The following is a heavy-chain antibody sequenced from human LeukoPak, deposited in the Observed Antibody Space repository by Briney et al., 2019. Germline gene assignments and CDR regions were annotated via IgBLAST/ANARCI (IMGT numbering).Heavy chain of an antibody. Sequence: GASVKVSCKASGYTFTNYYMHWVRQAPGQGLEWMGIINPSGGSTSNAEKFQGRVTMTRDTSTRTVYMELSSLRSEDTAGYYCARNLHYYESSGYYYSSNFDYWGQGTLVTVSS. D-gene: IGHD3-22*01. CDR3: ARNLHYYESSGYYYSSNFDY. V-gene: IGHV1-46*01. CDR1: GYTFTNYY. J-gene: IGHJ4*02. CDR2: INPSGGST.